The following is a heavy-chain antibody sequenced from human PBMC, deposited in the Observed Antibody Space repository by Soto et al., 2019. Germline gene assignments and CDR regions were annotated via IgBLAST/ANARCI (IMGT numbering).Heavy chain of an antibody. V-gene: IGHV1-69*02. CDR1: GGTFSSYT. Sequence: QVQLVQSGAEVKKPGSSVKVSCKASGGTFSSYTISWVRQAPGQGLEWMGRIIPILGIANYAQKFQGRVTITADKSTSTAYMELSSLRSEDTAVYYCARVWGGNSGGGDCWGQGTLVTVSS. CDR3: ARVWGGNSGGGDC. D-gene: IGHD2-21*02. J-gene: IGHJ4*02. CDR2: IIPILGIA.